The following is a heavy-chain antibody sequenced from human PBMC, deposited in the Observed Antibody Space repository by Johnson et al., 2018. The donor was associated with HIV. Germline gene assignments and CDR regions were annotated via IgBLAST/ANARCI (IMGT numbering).Heavy chain of an antibody. CDR2: INWNGAIT. Sequence: EVQLVESGGGVVRPGGSLRLSCAASGFTFDDYGMSWVRQAPGKGLEWVSGINWNGAITGYAGSVKGRFIISRDNAKNSLYLQMNTLRAEDTALYYCARAAYYYDTSGYYGAFDIWGQGTMVTVSS. V-gene: IGHV3-20*04. J-gene: IGHJ3*02. CDR1: GFTFDDYG. D-gene: IGHD3-22*01. CDR3: ARAAYYYDTSGYYGAFDI.